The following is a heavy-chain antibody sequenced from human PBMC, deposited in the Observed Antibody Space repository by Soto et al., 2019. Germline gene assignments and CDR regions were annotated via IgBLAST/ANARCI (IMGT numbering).Heavy chain of an antibody. Sequence: GASVKVSCKASGYTFTSYYMHWVRQAPGQGLEWMGIINPSGGSTSYAQKFQGRVTMTRDTSTSTVYMELSSLRSEDTAVYYCARDWVSSTSSLNWFDPWGQGTLVTVSS. J-gene: IGHJ5*02. CDR3: ARDWVSSTSSLNWFDP. V-gene: IGHV1-46*03. CDR2: INPSGGST. CDR1: GYTFTSYY. D-gene: IGHD2-2*01.